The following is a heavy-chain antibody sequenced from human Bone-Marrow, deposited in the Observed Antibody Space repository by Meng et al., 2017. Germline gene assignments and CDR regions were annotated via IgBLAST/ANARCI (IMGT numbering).Heavy chain of an antibody. J-gene: IGHJ5*02. CDR1: WFTVSSKY. V-gene: IGHV3-53*01. CDR2: MYSGGDT. CDR3: ATGETRYWFDP. D-gene: IGHD1-26*01. Sequence: VHVVGSGGGLVQPGGSLRISCAASWFTVSSKYMSWVRQSPGKGLEWVSVMYSGGDTNYTDSVKGRFTISRDNSKNTLYLQMNNLRAEDTAVYYCATGETRYWFDPWGQGTLVTVSS.